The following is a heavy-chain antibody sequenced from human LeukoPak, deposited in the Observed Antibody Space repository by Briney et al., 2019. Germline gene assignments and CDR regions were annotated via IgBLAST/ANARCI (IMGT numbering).Heavy chain of an antibody. CDR3: TRGIWFGEFNWFDP. J-gene: IGHJ5*02. CDR2: IYTSGST. Sequence: KTSETLSLTCTVSGGSISSYYWSWIRQPPGKGLEWIGYIYTSGSTNYNPSLKSRVTISVDTSKNQFSLKLSSVTAADTAVYYCTRGIWFGEFNWFDPWGQGTLVTVSS. CDR1: GGSISSYY. D-gene: IGHD3-10*01. V-gene: IGHV4-4*09.